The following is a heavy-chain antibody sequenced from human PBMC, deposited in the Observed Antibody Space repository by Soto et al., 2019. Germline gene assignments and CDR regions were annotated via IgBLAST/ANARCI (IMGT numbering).Heavy chain of an antibody. CDR2: ILHGGST. D-gene: IGHD3-9*01. Sequence: QVQLQQCGAGLLKPSETLSLTCAVYGGSFSEYYWNWIRQPPGKGLEWIGEILHGGSTNYNPSLKSRVTISADTSKNQLSLKLTSVTAADAAVYYCARGRNKFLTTYFPFDYWGQGTQVTVSS. J-gene: IGHJ4*02. CDR3: ARGRNKFLTTYFPFDY. CDR1: GGSFSEYY. V-gene: IGHV4-34*01.